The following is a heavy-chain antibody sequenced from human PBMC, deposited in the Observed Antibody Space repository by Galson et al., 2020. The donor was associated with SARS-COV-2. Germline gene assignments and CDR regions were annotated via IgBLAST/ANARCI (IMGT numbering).Heavy chain of an antibody. D-gene: IGHD3-10*01. CDR1: GGSISSSSYY. CDR2: IYYSGST. J-gene: IGHJ4*02. V-gene: IGHV4-39*01. Sequence: SETLSLTCTVSGGSISSSSYYWGWIRQPPGKGLEWIGSIYYSGSTYYNPSLKSRVTISVDTSKNQFSLKLSSVTAADTAVYYCARHRGKSGYYFDYWGQGTLVTVSS. CDR3: ARHRGKSGYYFDY.